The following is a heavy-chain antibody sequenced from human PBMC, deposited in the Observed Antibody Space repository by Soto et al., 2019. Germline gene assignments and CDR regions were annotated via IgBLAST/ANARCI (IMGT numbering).Heavy chain of an antibody. CDR1: GFTFSSYA. CDR2: ISGSGGST. J-gene: IGHJ3*02. Sequence: GGSLRLSCAASGFTFSSYAMSWVRQAPGKGLEWVSAISGSGGSTYYADSVKGRFTISRDNSKNTLYLQMNSLRAEDTAVYYCAKVAGYSSSWYRYAFDIWGQGTMVTVSS. V-gene: IGHV3-23*01. CDR3: AKVAGYSSSWYRYAFDI. D-gene: IGHD6-13*01.